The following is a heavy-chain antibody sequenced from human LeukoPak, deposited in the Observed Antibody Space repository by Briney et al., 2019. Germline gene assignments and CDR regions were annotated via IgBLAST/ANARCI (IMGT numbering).Heavy chain of an antibody. CDR2: VDHTGST. D-gene: IGHD4-11*01. CDR1: DDSITMYY. CDR3: ARGRVSSSTWYSTYYYLFYMDF. V-gene: IGHV4-59*01. Sequence: PSETLSLTCTVSDDSITMYYWTWIRQPPGKGLEWIGYVDHTGSTRFNPSLHGRVSISRDTSKNFFSLSLRSVTAADTAVYFCARGRVSSSTWYSTYYYLFYMDFWGKGTTVTVSS. J-gene: IGHJ6*03.